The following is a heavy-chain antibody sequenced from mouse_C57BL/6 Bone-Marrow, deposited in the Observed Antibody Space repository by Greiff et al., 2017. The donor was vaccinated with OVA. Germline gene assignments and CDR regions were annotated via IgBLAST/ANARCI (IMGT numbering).Heavy chain of an antibody. CDR2: IYPGDGDT. J-gene: IGHJ3*01. CDR1: GYAFSSSW. D-gene: IGHD2-1*01. Sequence: QVQLKESGPELVKPGASVKISCKASGYAFSSSWMNWVKQRPGKGLEWIGRIYPGDGDTNYNGKFKGKATLTADKSSSTAYMQLSSLTSADSAVYYCARRGVYYGNYGAWFAYWGQGTLVTVSA. V-gene: IGHV1-82*01. CDR3: ARRGVYYGNYGAWFAY.